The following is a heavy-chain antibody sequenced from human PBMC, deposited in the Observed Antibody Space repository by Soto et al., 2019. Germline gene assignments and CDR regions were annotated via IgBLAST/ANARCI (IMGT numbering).Heavy chain of an antibody. CDR1: GFTFDDYA. D-gene: IGHD6-19*01. V-gene: IGHV3-9*01. CDR2: ISWNSDSI. CDR3: AKDIEKQWLDFDY. Sequence: GGSLRLSCAASGFTFDDYAMNWVRQAPGKGLEWVSGISWNSDSIGYADSVKDRFTSSRDNAKNSLYLQMNSLRAEDTALYYCAKDIEKQWLDFDYWGQGTLVTVSS. J-gene: IGHJ4*02.